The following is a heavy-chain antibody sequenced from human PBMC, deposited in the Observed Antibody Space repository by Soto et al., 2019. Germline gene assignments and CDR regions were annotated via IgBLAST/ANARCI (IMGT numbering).Heavy chain of an antibody. CDR3: ARAYGSGSYSLGYYYYYGMYX. D-gene: IGHD3-10*01. CDR1: GGSISSAGYY. V-gene: IGHV4-31*03. Sequence: SETLSLTCTVSGGSISSAGYYWSWIRQHPGKGLELIGYIYYSGSTYYNPSLKSRVTISVDTSKNQFSLKLSSVTAADTAVYYCARAYGSGSYSLGYYYYYGMYXWGQGTTVTVS. J-gene: IGHJ6*02. CDR2: IYYSGST.